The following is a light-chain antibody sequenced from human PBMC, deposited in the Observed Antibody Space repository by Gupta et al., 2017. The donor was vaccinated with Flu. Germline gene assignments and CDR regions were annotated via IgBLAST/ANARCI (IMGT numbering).Light chain of an antibody. CDR3: QQLNSYPLT. CDR2: GAS. Sequence: PSFLAASVGDRVTITCRASQGIRSYLAWYQKKAGKAPKLLINGASTLQSGVPSRFSGSGSGTEFTLTISSLQPEDFATYYCQQLNSYPLTFGGGTKVEIK. V-gene: IGKV1-9*01. J-gene: IGKJ4*01. CDR1: QGIRSY.